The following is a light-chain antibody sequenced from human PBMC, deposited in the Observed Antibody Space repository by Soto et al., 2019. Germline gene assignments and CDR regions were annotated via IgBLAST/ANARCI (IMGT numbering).Light chain of an antibody. V-gene: IGKV1-27*01. CDR1: QAISNY. Sequence: DIQMTQSPSSLSASVGDRVTITCRASQAISNYLAWYQQKPGKVPTLLVYAASTLKSGVPSRFSGSGSGTDFTLTISSLQTEDAATYYCQKFNAVPTFGGGTKVEI. J-gene: IGKJ4*01. CDR2: AAS. CDR3: QKFNAVPT.